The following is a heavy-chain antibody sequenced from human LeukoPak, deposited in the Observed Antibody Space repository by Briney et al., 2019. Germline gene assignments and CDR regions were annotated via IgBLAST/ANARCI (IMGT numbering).Heavy chain of an antibody. CDR1: GYTFTSYY. CDR2: INPGDGST. V-gene: IGHV1-46*01. D-gene: IGHD3-22*01. Sequence: ASVKVSCKASGYTFTSYYMHWVRQAPGQGLEWMGIINPGDGSTGCAQKFQGRVTTTRDTSTSTVYMDLSSLRSEDTAFYYCAISHSGDYYYFYSWGQGTLVTVSS. J-gene: IGHJ4*02. CDR3: AISHSGDYYYFYS.